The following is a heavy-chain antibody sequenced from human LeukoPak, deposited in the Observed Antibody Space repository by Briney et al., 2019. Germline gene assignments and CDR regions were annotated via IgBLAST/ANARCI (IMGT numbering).Heavy chain of an antibody. CDR1: GFTFSSYA. D-gene: IGHD1-26*01. CDR3: AKACTKQWELLDAFDI. CDR2: ISGSGGST. V-gene: IGHV3-23*01. J-gene: IGHJ3*02. Sequence: PGGSLRLSCAASGFTFSSYAMSWVRQAPGKGLEWVSAISGSGGSTYYADSVKGRFTISRDNSKNTLYLQMNSLRAEDTAVYYCAKACTKQWELLDAFDIWGQGTMVTVSS.